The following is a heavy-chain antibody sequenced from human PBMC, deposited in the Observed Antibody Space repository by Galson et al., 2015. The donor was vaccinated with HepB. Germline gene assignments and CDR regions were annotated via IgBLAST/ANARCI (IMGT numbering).Heavy chain of an antibody. Sequence: SLRLSCAASGFTFSSYWMHWVRQAPGKGLVWVSRINSDGSSTSYAGSVKGRFTISRDNAKNTLYLQMNSLRAEDTAVYYCARGLSNPYGVHYYYGMDVWGQGTTVTVSS. V-gene: IGHV3-74*01. CDR3: ARGLSNPYGVHYYYGMDV. J-gene: IGHJ6*02. CDR1: GFTFSSYW. CDR2: INSDGSST. D-gene: IGHD4-17*01.